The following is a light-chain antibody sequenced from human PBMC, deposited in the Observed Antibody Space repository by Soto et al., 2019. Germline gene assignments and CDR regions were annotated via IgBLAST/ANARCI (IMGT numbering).Light chain of an antibody. CDR1: QRISTN. Sequence: EIVMTQSPATMSVSPGERAALSCRASQRISTNLAWYQQKPGQAPRLLIYGASTRATGIPTRFSGSGSETEFTLIISSLQSEDSAVYYCHQYNNWPPWTFGQGTKVEIK. J-gene: IGKJ1*01. CDR3: HQYNNWPPWT. CDR2: GAS. V-gene: IGKV3-15*01.